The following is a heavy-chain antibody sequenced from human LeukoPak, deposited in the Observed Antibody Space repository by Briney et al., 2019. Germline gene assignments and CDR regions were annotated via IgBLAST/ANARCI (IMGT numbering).Heavy chain of an antibody. CDR3: AAYYYGSFPPTNFDF. V-gene: IGHV3-66*01. D-gene: IGHD3-10*01. Sequence: GGPLRLSCAVSGFSVSSHYISWVRQAPGKGPEWVSIIYSGGSTYYADSVKGRFTISRDNSKNTLSLQMNSLRAEDTAVYYCAAYYYGSFPPTNFDFWGQGTLVTVSS. J-gene: IGHJ4*02. CDR2: IYSGGST. CDR1: GFSVSSHY.